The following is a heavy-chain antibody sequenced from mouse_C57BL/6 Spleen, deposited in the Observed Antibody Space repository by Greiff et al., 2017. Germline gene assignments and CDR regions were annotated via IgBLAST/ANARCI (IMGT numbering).Heavy chain of an antibody. V-gene: IGHV1-19*01. D-gene: IGHD1-1*01. Sequence: EVQLQQSGPVLVKPGASVKMSCKASGYTFTDYYMNWVKQSHGKSLEWIGVINPYNGGTSYNQKFKGKATLTVDKSSSTAYMELNSLTSEDSAVYYCARWVLRERYCDYWGQGTTLTVSS. CDR3: ARWVLRERYCDY. J-gene: IGHJ2*01. CDR2: INPYNGGT. CDR1: GYTFTDYY.